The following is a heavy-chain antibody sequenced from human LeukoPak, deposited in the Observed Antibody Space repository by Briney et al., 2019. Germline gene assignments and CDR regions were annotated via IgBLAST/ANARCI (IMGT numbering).Heavy chain of an antibody. Sequence: SQTLSLTCAISGDSVSSNSAAWNWIRQSPSMGLEWLGRTYYRSKWYNDYAVSVKSRITINPDTSKNQFSLQLNSVTPEDTAVYYCARTIAVAGTGTFDYWGQGTLVTVSS. CDR1: GDSVSSNSAA. CDR3: ARTIAVAGTGTFDY. CDR2: TYYRSKWYN. D-gene: IGHD6-19*01. V-gene: IGHV6-1*01. J-gene: IGHJ4*02.